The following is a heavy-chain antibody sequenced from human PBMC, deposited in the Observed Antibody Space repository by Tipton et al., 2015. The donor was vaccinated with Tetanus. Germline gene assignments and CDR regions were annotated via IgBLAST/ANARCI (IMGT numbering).Heavy chain of an antibody. D-gene: IGHD5-12*01. Sequence: TLSLTCTVSGGSISGSSYYWGWIRQPPGKWLEWIGSIYYSGSSYYNPTLKSRVTISVDTSKNQFSLKLDSVTAADAAVYYCARPGVGGYTGYYFDFWGQGTVVTVSS. CDR2: IYYSGSS. V-gene: IGHV4-39*01. CDR1: GGSISGSSYY. CDR3: ARPGVGGYTGYYFDF. J-gene: IGHJ4*02.